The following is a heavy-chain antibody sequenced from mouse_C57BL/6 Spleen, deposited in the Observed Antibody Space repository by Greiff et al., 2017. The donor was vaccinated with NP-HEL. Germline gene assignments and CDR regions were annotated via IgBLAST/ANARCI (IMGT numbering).Heavy chain of an antibody. CDR1: GYSITSGYD. Sequence: EVHLVESGPGMVKPSQSLSLTCTVTGYSITSGYDWHWIRHFPGNKLEWMGYISYSGSTNYNPSLKSRISITHDTSKNHFFLKLNSVTTEDTATYYCARRYYGYGYAMDYWGQGTSVTVSS. D-gene: IGHD2-2*01. V-gene: IGHV3-1*01. CDR2: ISYSGST. CDR3: ARRYYGYGYAMDY. J-gene: IGHJ4*01.